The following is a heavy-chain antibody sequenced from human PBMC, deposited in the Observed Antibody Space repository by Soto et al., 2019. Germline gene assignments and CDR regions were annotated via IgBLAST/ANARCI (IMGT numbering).Heavy chain of an antibody. Sequence: QVQLQESGPGLVKPSGTLSLTCAVSGGSISSSNWWSWVRQPPGKGLEWIGEIYHRGNNNYNPSPNGRVTMAVDKSRKQCSLNLSYVSAAVTAVYYCARRWGEGRVDYWGQGTLVTVSS. J-gene: IGHJ4*02. CDR3: ARRWGEGRVDY. CDR1: GGSISSSNW. CDR2: IYHRGNN. V-gene: IGHV4-4*02. D-gene: IGHD3-10*01.